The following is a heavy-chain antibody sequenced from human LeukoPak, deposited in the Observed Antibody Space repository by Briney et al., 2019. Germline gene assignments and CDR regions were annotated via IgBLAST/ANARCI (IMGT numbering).Heavy chain of an antibody. J-gene: IGHJ4*02. CDR1: GYTFTGYY. V-gene: IGHV1-2*02. CDR3: SRRMAVAATFDY. Sequence: ASVKVSCKASGYTFTGYYIHWVRQAPGHGLEWMGWISPDNGDTHYAQKFQGRVTMTRDTSISTVYMELSRLRNDDTVVYYCSRRMAVAATFDYWGQGTLVTVSS. CDR2: ISPDNGDT. D-gene: IGHD6-19*01.